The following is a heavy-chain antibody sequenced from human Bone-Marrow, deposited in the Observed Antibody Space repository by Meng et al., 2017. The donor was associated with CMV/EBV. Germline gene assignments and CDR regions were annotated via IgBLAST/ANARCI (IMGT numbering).Heavy chain of an antibody. CDR1: GFTVDTNY. CDR2: IATDGAT. V-gene: IGHV3-13*01. Sequence: GESLKISCAASGFTVDTNYMTWVRQAPGKGLEWVSGIATDGATFYTGSVKGRFTISRENGMNSLYLQMNSLRADDTAVYYCARGAPSGFDPWGQGTLVTVSS. CDR3: ARGAPSGFDP. J-gene: IGHJ5*02.